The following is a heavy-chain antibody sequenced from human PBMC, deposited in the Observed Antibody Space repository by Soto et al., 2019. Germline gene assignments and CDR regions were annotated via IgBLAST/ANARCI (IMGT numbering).Heavy chain of an antibody. V-gene: IGHV3-33*01. CDR2: IWYDGSNK. CDR1: GFTFSSYG. CDR3: ARGKDSTHTYSIYSCYMDV. J-gene: IGHJ6*03. Sequence: QVQLVESGGGVVQPGRSLRLSCAASGFTFSSYGMHWVRQAPGKGLEWVAVIWYDGSNKYYADSVKGRFTISRDNSKNPLYRQMNSLKAEDTAVYYRARGKDSTHTYSIYSCYMDVWGKGTTVTVSS. D-gene: IGHD4-4*01.